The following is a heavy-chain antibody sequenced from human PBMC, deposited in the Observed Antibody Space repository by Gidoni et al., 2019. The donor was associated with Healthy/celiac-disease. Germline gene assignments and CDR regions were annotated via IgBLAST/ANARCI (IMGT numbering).Heavy chain of an antibody. D-gene: IGHD5-18*01. CDR2: IYYSGST. CDR1: GGSISSSSYY. V-gene: IGHV4-39*01. CDR3: ARPSRGGTAMVYLSGAFDI. J-gene: IGHJ3*02. Sequence: QLQLQESGPGLVKPSETLSLTCTVSGGSISSSSYYWGWIRQPPGKGLEWIGSIYYSGSTYYNPSLKSRVTISVDTSKNQFSLKLSSVTAADTAVYYCARPSRGGTAMVYLSGAFDIWGQGTMVTVSS.